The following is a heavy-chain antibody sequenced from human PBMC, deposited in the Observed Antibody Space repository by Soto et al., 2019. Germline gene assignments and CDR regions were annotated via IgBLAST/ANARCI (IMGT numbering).Heavy chain of an antibody. CDR1: GGTFSSYA. Sequence: ASVKVSCKASGGTFSSYAISWVRQAPGQGLEWMGGIIPIFGTANYAQKFQGRVTITADESTSTAYMELSSLRSEDTAVYYCATYGYYYGSGTTYNWFDPWGQGTLVTVSS. J-gene: IGHJ5*02. V-gene: IGHV1-69*13. D-gene: IGHD3-10*01. CDR3: ATYGYYYGSGTTYNWFDP. CDR2: IIPIFGTA.